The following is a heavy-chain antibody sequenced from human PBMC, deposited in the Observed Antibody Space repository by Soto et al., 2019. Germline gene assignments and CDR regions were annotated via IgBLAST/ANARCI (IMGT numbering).Heavy chain of an antibody. J-gene: IGHJ4*02. CDR2: ISYDGSNK. CDR1: GFTFSSYA. V-gene: IGHV3-30-3*01. CDR3: ARAGGEELLLWPFGY. Sequence: GESLKISCAASGFTFSSYAMHWVRQAPGKGLEWVAVISYDGSNKYYADSVKGRFTISRDNSKNTLYLQMNSLRAEDTAVYYCARAGGEELLLWPFGYWGQGTLVTVSS. D-gene: IGHD2-15*01.